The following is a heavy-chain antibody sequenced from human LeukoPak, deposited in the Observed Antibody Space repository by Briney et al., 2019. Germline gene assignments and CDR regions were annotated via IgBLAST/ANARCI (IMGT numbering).Heavy chain of an antibody. D-gene: IGHD6-13*01. CDR1: GGSFSGYY. CDR3: ARRMGIAAAGIPFLTPAWFDP. V-gene: IGHV4-34*01. J-gene: IGHJ5*02. CDR2: INHSGST. Sequence: PSETLSLTCAVYGGSFSGYYWSWIRQPPGKGLEWIGEINHSGSTNYNPSLKSRVTISVDTSKNQFSLKLSSVTAADTAVYYCARRMGIAAAGIPFLTPAWFDPWGQGTLVTVSS.